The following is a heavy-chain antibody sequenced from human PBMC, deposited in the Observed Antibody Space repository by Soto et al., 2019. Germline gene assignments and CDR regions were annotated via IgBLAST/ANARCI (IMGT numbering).Heavy chain of an antibody. V-gene: IGHV4-30-4*01. Sequence: PSETLSLTCTVAGGSVSSGDYYWSWIRQPPGKGLEWIGSISYSGSTYYNQSLKSQITISVDTSKNQFSLKLSSVTAAETAVYYCARDPTNPIFGVVTRYGLDVWGQGTTVTVSS. CDR3: ARDPTNPIFGVVTRYGLDV. J-gene: IGHJ6*02. CDR1: GGSVSSGDYY. D-gene: IGHD3-3*01. CDR2: ISYSGST.